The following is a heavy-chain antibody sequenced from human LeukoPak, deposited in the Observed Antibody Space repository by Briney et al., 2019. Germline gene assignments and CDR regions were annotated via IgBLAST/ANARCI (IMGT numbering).Heavy chain of an antibody. J-gene: IGHJ4*02. CDR3: ARGSSSGFELDY. Sequence: GGSLRLSCAASGFTVSSNYMSWVRQPPGKGLELVSVIYSTGSTYYAASVKGRFTISRDNSKSTLYLQMNSLRGEDTAVYYCARGSSSGFELDYWGQGTLVTVSS. D-gene: IGHD6-19*01. CDR2: IYSTGST. CDR1: GFTVSSNY. V-gene: IGHV3-53*01.